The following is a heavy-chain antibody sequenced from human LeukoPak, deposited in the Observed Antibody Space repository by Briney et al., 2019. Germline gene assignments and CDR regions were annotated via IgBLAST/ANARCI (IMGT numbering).Heavy chain of an antibody. CDR1: GFTFTDSY. Sequence: GGSLRLSCAASGFTFTDSYMTWVRQAPGKGLEWLSYISGSGDTTYYADSVKGRFTISRDNSRNTLYLEIHSLRAEDAAVYNCAKDHNYASGSSYLVGPHYYYMDVWGKGTTVTISS. V-gene: IGHV3-11*01. J-gene: IGHJ6*03. CDR3: AKDHNYASGSSYLVGPHYYYMDV. CDR2: ISGSGDTT. D-gene: IGHD3-10*01.